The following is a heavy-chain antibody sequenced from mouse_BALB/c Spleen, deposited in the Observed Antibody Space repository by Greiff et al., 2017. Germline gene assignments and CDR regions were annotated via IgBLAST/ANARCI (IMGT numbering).Heavy chain of an antibody. Sequence: QVQLKQSGPELVKPGASVRISCKASGYTFTSYYIHWVKQRPGQGLEWIGWIYPGNVNTKYNEKFKGKATLTADKSSSTAYMQLSSLTSEDSAVYFCASGNYKYAMDYWGQGTSVTVSS. CDR3: ASGNYKYAMDY. CDR1: GYTFTSYY. J-gene: IGHJ4*01. CDR2: IYPGNVNT. V-gene: IGHV1S56*01. D-gene: IGHD2-1*01.